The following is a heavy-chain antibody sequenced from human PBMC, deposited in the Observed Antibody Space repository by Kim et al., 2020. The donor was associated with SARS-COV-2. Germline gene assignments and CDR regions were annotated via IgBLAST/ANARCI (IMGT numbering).Heavy chain of an antibody. V-gene: IGHV3-21*01. Sequence: GGSLRLSCAASGFTFSSYSMNWVRQAPGKGLEWVSSIGSSSSYIYYADSVKGRFTVSRDNAKNSLYLEMNSLRAEDTAVYYCASDQVDSSEFFDYWGQGT. CDR3: ASDQVDSSEFFDY. D-gene: IGHD3-22*01. CDR2: IGSSSSYI. J-gene: IGHJ4*02. CDR1: GFTFSSYS.